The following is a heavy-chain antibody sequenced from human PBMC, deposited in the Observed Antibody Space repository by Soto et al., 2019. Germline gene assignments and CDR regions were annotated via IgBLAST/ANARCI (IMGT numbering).Heavy chain of an antibody. J-gene: IGHJ4*02. CDR3: ARASNSAYYGSGSYYNVHYFDY. D-gene: IGHD3-10*01. Sequence: ASVKVSCKASGYTFTTYGISWVRQAPGQRLEWMGWINAGNGNTKYSQKFQGRVTITRDTSASTAYMELSSLRSEDTAVYYCARASNSAYYGSGSYYNVHYFDYWGQGTLVTVSS. CDR2: INAGNGNT. V-gene: IGHV1-3*01. CDR1: GYTFTTYG.